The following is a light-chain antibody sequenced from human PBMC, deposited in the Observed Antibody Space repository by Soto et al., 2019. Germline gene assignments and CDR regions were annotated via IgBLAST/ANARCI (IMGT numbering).Light chain of an antibody. J-gene: IGKJ1*01. Sequence: DIQMTQSPSTLSASRGERVTITCRASQSIGRWLAWYQQKPGKAPNLLIYDASSLQSGVPSRFSGSGSGTEFTLTISSLQPDDFATYSCQQYNSYSWTFGQGTKVDIK. V-gene: IGKV1-5*01. CDR1: QSIGRW. CDR3: QQYNSYSWT. CDR2: DAS.